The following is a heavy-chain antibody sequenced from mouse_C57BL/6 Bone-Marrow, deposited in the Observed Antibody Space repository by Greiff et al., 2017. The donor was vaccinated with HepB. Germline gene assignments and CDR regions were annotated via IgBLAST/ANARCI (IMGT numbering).Heavy chain of an antibody. D-gene: IGHD2-5*01. CDR2: ISYDGSN. Sequence: EVQLVESGPGLVKPSQSLSLTCSVTGYSITSGYYWNWIRQFPGNKLEWMGYISYDGSNNYNPSLKNRISITRDTSKNQFFLKLNSVTTEDTATYYCARAHPIDSNYSYYYAMDYWGQGTSVTVSS. CDR3: ARAHPIDSNYSYYYAMDY. J-gene: IGHJ4*01. V-gene: IGHV3-6*01. CDR1: GYSITSGYY.